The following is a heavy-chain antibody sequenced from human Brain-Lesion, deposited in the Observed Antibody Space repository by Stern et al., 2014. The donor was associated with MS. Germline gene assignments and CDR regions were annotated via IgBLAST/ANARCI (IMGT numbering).Heavy chain of an antibody. D-gene: IGHD3-10*01. V-gene: IGHV3-74*02. J-gene: IGHJ4*02. CDR1: GFTFSNSW. Sequence: EVQLVQSGGGLVKPGGSLRLSCAASGFTFSNSWMHWVRQAPGKGLVWVSRINSDGSTTTYADSVKGRFTISRDNAKNTLYLQMSSLRAEDTAVYYCTILSGPYDHWGQGTLVTVSS. CDR3: TILSGPYDH. CDR2: INSDGSTT.